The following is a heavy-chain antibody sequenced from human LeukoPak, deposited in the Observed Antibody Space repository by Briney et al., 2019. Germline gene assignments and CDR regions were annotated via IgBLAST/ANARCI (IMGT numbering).Heavy chain of an antibody. CDR1: GFTFSSYS. CDR3: ARDKRAAETPYNWFDP. CDR2: IKQDGSET. Sequence: GGSLRLSCAASGFTFSSYSMNWVRQAPGKGLEWVANIKQDGSETHYVDSVKGRFTISRDNAKNSLYLQMNSLRAEDTAVYYCARDKRAAETPYNWFDPWGQGTLVTVSS. J-gene: IGHJ5*02. V-gene: IGHV3-7*01. D-gene: IGHD2-15*01.